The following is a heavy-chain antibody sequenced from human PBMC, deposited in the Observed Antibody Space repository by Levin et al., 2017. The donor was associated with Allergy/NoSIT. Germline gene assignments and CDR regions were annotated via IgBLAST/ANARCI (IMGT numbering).Heavy chain of an antibody. Sequence: PGGSLRLSCAASGFTFSSHAMNWVRQAPGKGLEWVSAITGSGGDTYYAESVKGRFTISRDSSKSTMFLQMNSLRAEDTAVYYCAKTVDCGQEYFHYYGMDVWGQGTTVTVSS. D-gene: IGHD2-21*01. CDR1: GFTFSSHA. J-gene: IGHJ6*02. V-gene: IGHV3-23*01. CDR3: AKTVDCGQEYFHYYGMDV. CDR2: ITGSGGDT.